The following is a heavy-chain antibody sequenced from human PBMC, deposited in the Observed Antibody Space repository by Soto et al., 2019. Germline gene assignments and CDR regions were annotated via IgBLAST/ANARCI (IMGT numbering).Heavy chain of an antibody. CDR3: ARGGGSDSFDY. V-gene: IGHV4-30-2*01. D-gene: IGHD1-26*01. CDR2: INHLETT. Sequence: KPSETLSLTCTVSGASITFGGHSWSWIRQTPGKGLEWIGYINHLETTFYNPSFESRLTLSIDRAKNQFSLKLHSMSAADRAVYFCARGGGSDSFDYWGQGSLVTVSS. J-gene: IGHJ4*02. CDR1: GASITFGGHS.